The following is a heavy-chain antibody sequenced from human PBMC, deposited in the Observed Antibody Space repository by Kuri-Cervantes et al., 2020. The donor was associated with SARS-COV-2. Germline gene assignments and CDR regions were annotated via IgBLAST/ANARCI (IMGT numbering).Heavy chain of an antibody. D-gene: IGHD6-13*01. J-gene: IGHJ4*02. CDR3: ARVGEYSSSLDY. Sequence: SETLSLTCTVSGGSISSYYWSWIRQPPGKGLEWIGYIYYSGSTNYNPSLKSRVTISVDTSKNQFPLKLSSVTAADTAVYYCARVGEYSSSLDYWGQGTLVTVSS. CDR2: IYYSGST. V-gene: IGHV4-59*01. CDR1: GGSISSYY.